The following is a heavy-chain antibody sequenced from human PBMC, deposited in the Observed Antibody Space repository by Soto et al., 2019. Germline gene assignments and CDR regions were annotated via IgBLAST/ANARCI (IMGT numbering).Heavy chain of an antibody. D-gene: IGHD3-22*01. CDR1: GFTFTTYS. J-gene: IGHJ4*02. Sequence: GGSLSLSCAASGFTFTTYSMNWVRQAPGKGLEWVSSISSSSTYIYYAHSVKGRFTISRDDAKNSLYLQMNSLRAEDTAVYYCARGEVNYYDSSGYTPFDYWGQGTLVTVSS. CDR3: ARGEVNYYDSSGYTPFDY. CDR2: ISSSSTYI. V-gene: IGHV3-21*01.